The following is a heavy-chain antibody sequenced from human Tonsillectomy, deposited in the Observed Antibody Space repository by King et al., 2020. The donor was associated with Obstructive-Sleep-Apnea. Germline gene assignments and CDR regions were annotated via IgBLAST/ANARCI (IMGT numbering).Heavy chain of an antibody. Sequence: VQLVESGGGVVQPGRSLRLSCAASGFTFSSYGMHWVRQAPGKGLEWVAVISYDGSNKYYADSVKGRFTISRDNSKNTLYLQMNSLRAEDAAVYYCAKDRSSRWDYWGQGTLVTVSS. D-gene: IGHD6-19*01. CDR3: AKDRSSRWDY. J-gene: IGHJ4*02. CDR2: ISYDGSNK. V-gene: IGHV3-30*18. CDR1: GFTFSSYG.